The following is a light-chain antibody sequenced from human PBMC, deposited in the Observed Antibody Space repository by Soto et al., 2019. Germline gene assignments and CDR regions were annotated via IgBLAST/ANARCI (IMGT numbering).Light chain of an antibody. CDR1: STNIGAGYG. V-gene: IGLV1-40*01. J-gene: IGLJ1*01. Sequence: QSVLTQPPSVSGAPGQRVSISCIGSSTNIGAGYGVHWYQQRPGTAPKLLIVGNTIRPSGVPDRFSASTSGTSASLAITGLQAEDEAEYFCFSFTTTSTHVFGTGTKLTVL. CDR3: FSFTTTSTHV. CDR2: GNT.